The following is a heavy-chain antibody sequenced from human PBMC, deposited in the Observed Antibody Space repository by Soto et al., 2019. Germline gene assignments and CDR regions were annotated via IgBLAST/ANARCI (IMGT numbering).Heavy chain of an antibody. Sequence: ASVKVSCKVSGYTLTELSMHWVRQAPGKGLEWMGGFDPEDGETIYAQKFQGRVTMTEDTSTDTAYMELSSLRSEDTAVYYCFILSLIRGKTNRYFDYWGQGTLVTVSS. CDR3: FILSLIRGKTNRYFDY. J-gene: IGHJ4*02. D-gene: IGHD3-10*01. V-gene: IGHV1-24*01. CDR2: FDPEDGET. CDR1: GYTLTELS.